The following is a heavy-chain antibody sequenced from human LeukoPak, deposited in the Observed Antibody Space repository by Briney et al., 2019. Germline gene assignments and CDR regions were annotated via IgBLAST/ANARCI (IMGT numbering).Heavy chain of an antibody. J-gene: IGHJ4*02. V-gene: IGHV4-39*01. CDR1: GYSISSSSYY. Sequence: SETLSLTCAVSGYSISSSSYYWGWIRQPPGKGLEWIGTIYYSGSTYYNPSLKSRVTISVDTSKNQFSLKLRSVTAADTAVYYCATGYTSNCPYNWGQGTLVTVSS. CDR3: ATGYTSNCPYN. D-gene: IGHD6-13*01. CDR2: IYYSGST.